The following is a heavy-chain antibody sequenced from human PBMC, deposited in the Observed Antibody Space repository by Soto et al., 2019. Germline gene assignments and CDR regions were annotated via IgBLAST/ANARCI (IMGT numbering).Heavy chain of an antibody. CDR3: VKGRAKHCSGRTCGLWMDL. CDR1: GFTFNSHA. V-gene: IGHV3-64D*06. D-gene: IGHD6-19*01. J-gene: IGHJ6*02. CDR2: IHTGGETT. Sequence: QAGGSLRLACSAPGFTFNSHAMHWVRQAPGKGLEYVSSIHTGGETTFYADAVKGRFIVSRDNSNNTLDLQMTSLKYEDSGVYYCVKGRAKHCSGRTCGLWMDLWGQGTTVTVSS.